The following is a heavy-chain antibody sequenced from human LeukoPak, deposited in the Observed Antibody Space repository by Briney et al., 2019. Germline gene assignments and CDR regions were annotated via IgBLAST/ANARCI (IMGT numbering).Heavy chain of an antibody. CDR1: GFTVSSNY. J-gene: IGHJ4*02. D-gene: IGHD5-18*01. Sequence: PGGSLGLSCAASGFTVSSNYMSWVRQAPGKGLEWVSVIYSGGSTYYADSVKGRFTISRDNSKNTLYLQMNSLRAEDTAVYYCARDRYSYGFFDYWGQGTLVTVSS. V-gene: IGHV3-66*01. CDR2: IYSGGST. CDR3: ARDRYSYGFFDY.